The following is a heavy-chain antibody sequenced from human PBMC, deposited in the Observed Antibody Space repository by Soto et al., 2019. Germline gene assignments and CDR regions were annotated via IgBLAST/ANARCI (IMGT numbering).Heavy chain of an antibody. Sequence: EVQLLESGGGLVQPGGSLRLSCAASGFTFSNYAVTWVRQAPGKGLEWVSTISGSGGSTYYADSVKGRFTISRDNSKNTLYLQMNSLRAEDPAVYYCAKDQGSGWYEIDYWGQGTLVTVSS. J-gene: IGHJ4*02. CDR1: GFTFSNYA. V-gene: IGHV3-23*01. CDR2: ISGSGGST. D-gene: IGHD6-13*01. CDR3: AKDQGSGWYEIDY.